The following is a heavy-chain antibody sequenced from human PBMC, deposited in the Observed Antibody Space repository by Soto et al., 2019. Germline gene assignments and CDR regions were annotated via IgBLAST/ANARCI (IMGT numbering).Heavy chain of an antibody. J-gene: IGHJ4*02. D-gene: IGHD3-3*01. CDR2: ISSGSGSI. CDR3: ARDFWDY. V-gene: IGHV3-48*02. CDR1: GFTFTAYS. Sequence: EVHLVESGGGLVQPGGSLRLSCAASGFTFTAYSMNWVRQAPGKGLEWVSYISSGSGSIYYADSVKGRFTISRDDAKNSLYLQMNSLRDEDTAVYYCARDFWDYWGQGTVVTVSS.